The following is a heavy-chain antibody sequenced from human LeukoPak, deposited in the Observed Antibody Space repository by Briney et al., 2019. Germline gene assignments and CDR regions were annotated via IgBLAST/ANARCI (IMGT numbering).Heavy chain of an antibody. Sequence: GGSLILSCAASGFRFSSYGMSRVRQAPGKGLEWVSGISGSGASTYYADSVKGRFTISRDNSKNTLPLQMNSLRGENTAVYYCAKDRSRYESSAYDFDYWGQGTLVTVSS. D-gene: IGHD3-22*01. CDR1: GFRFSSYG. V-gene: IGHV3-23*01. CDR2: ISGSGAST. CDR3: AKDRSRYESSAYDFDY. J-gene: IGHJ4*02.